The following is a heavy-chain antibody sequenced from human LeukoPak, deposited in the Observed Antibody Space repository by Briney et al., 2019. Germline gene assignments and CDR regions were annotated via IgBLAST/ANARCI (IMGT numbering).Heavy chain of an antibody. V-gene: IGHV3-33*01. Sequence: PGGSLRLSCAASGFTFNSCGMHWVRQAPGKGLEWVAVIWYDGGNKYYADSVKGRFTISRDNSKNTLYLQMNSLRGEDMAAYYCARSFIAVTGNFDYWGQGTRVTVSS. CDR3: ARSFIAVTGNFDY. D-gene: IGHD6-19*01. J-gene: IGHJ4*02. CDR1: GFTFNSCG. CDR2: IWYDGGNK.